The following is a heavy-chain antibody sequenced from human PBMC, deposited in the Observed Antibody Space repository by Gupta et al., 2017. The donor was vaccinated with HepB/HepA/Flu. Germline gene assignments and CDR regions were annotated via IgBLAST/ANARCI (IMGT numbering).Heavy chain of an antibody. CDR1: GFTFDDYA. J-gene: IGHJ3*02. CDR3: AKGTSQLVHAAFDI. Sequence: EVQLVESGGGLVQPGRSLRLSCAASGFTFDDYAMHWVRQAPGKGLEWVSGISWNSGSIGYADSVKGRFTISRDNAKNSLYLQMNSLRAEDMALYYCAKGTSQLVHAAFDIWGQGTMVTVSS. D-gene: IGHD6-13*01. CDR2: ISWNSGSI. V-gene: IGHV3-9*03.